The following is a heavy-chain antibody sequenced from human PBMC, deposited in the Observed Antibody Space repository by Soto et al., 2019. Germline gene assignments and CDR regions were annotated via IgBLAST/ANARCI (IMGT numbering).Heavy chain of an antibody. D-gene: IGHD3-10*02. Sequence: QVQLVQSGAEAKKPGSSVKVSCKASGGTFTDYAFSWVRQAPGQGLEWMGGIIPMFRSSNFAQKFQDRLTIFEDASAGTAYMELSSLRSDDTAIYYCAKDVGFQQHLFVFDLWGQGTLVTVSS. CDR3: AKDVGFQQHLFVFDL. V-gene: IGHV1-69*01. J-gene: IGHJ4*02. CDR1: GGTFTDYA. CDR2: IIPMFRSS.